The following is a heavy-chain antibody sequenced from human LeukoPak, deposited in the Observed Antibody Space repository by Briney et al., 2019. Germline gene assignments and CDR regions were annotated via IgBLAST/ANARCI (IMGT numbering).Heavy chain of an antibody. Sequence: ASVKVSCKASGGTFSSYAISWVRQAPGQGLEWMGRIIPILGIANYAQKFQGRVTITADKSTSTAYMELSSLRSEDTAVYYCARDKDSSSRYAAEYFQHWGQGTLVTVSS. CDR3: ARDKDSSSRYAAEYFQH. CDR1: GGTFSSYA. J-gene: IGHJ1*01. D-gene: IGHD6-13*01. CDR2: IIPILGIA. V-gene: IGHV1-69*04.